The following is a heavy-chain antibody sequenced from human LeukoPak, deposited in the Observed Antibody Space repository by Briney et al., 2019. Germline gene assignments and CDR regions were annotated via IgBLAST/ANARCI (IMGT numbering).Heavy chain of an antibody. CDR1: GFTVSSNF. CDR2: LCTGGST. CDR3: VRVAPPLAMITIVDY. Sequence: GGYLRLSCAASGFTVSSNFMSWFRQAPGKGLEWVSVLCTGGSTHYADSVKGRFTISRDISKNTVYLQMNSLRAEDTAVYYCVRVAPPLAMITIVDYWGQGTLVTVSS. V-gene: IGHV3-53*01. D-gene: IGHD3-16*01. J-gene: IGHJ4*02.